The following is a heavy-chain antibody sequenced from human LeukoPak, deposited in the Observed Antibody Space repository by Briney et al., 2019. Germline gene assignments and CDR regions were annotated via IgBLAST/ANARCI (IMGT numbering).Heavy chain of an antibody. CDR2: ISTSSSYI. J-gene: IGHJ4*02. Sequence: PGGSLRLSCAASGFTFSTYSMNWVRQAPGKGLEWVSSISTSSSYIYYADSVKGRFTISRDNAKNSLYLQMNSLRAEDTAVYYCVRAVAGSFGYWGQGTLVTVSS. CDR3: VRAVAGSFGY. V-gene: IGHV3-21*01. D-gene: IGHD6-19*01. CDR1: GFTFSTYS.